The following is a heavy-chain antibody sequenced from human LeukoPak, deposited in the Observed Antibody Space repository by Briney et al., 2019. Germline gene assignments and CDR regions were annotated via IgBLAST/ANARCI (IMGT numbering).Heavy chain of an antibody. CDR3: ARGQRIAVAGTFYYYYYMDV. Sequence: PSETLSLTCTVSGGSISNYYGSWIRQPPGKGLEWIGYIFYSGSTNYNPSLKSRVTISVDTSKNQFSLKLSSVTAADTALYYCARGQRIAVAGTFYYYYYMDVWGKGTTVTVSS. V-gene: IGHV4-59*01. CDR1: GGSISNYY. J-gene: IGHJ6*03. D-gene: IGHD6-19*01. CDR2: IFYSGST.